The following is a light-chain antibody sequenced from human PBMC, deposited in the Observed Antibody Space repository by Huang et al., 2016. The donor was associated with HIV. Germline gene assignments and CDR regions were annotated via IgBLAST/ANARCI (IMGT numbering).Light chain of an antibody. CDR1: HDIRKY. Sequence: DIQMTQSPSSVSASVGDRVTITCQASHDIRKYLNWYQQKAGKAPKLLIYDASNLEAGVPSRFNGSGSGTDFTFTISGLQPEDIATYFCQQYDDLYTCGQGTKLEIK. V-gene: IGKV1-33*01. J-gene: IGKJ2*01. CDR2: DAS. CDR3: QQYDDLYT.